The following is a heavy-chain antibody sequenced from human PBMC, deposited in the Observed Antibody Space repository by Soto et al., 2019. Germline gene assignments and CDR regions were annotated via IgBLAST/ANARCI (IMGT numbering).Heavy chain of an antibody. Sequence: PSETLSLTCTVSGGSSSSSIYYWGWIRQPPGKGLEWIGSIYYSGSTYYNPSLKSRVTISVDTSKNQFSLKLSSVTAADTAVYYCAIRFLEWLATGFDPWGQGTLVTVSS. CDR3: AIRFLEWLATGFDP. CDR2: IYYSGST. J-gene: IGHJ5*02. CDR1: GGSSSSSIYY. D-gene: IGHD3-3*01. V-gene: IGHV4-39*01.